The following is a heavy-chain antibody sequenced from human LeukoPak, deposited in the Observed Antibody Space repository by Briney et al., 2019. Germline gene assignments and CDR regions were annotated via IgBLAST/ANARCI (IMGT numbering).Heavy chain of an antibody. D-gene: IGHD3-10*01. V-gene: IGHV1-2*02. Sequence: ASVKVSCKASGYIFTAYYIHWVRQAPGQGLEWMGWINPNSGDTNYAQNFQGRVTMTRDTSISTAYMELSNLKSDDTAVFYCARMVRGDRPHDYWGQGTLVTVSS. CDR1: GYIFTAYY. J-gene: IGHJ4*02. CDR2: INPNSGDT. CDR3: ARMVRGDRPHDY.